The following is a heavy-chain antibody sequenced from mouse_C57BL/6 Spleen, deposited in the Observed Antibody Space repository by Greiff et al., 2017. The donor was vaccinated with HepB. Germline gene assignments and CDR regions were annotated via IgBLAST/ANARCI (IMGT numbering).Heavy chain of an antibody. CDR2: IYPGDGDT. D-gene: IGHD1-1*01. CDR3: ASGGTVVEDY. V-gene: IGHV1-82*01. Sequence: VKLQESGPELVKPGASVKISCKASGYAFSSSWMNWVKQRPGKGLEWIGRIYPGDGDTNYNGKFKGKATLTADKSSSTAYMQLSSLTSEDSAVYFCASGGTVVEDYWGQGTTLTVSS. J-gene: IGHJ2*01. CDR1: GYAFSSSW.